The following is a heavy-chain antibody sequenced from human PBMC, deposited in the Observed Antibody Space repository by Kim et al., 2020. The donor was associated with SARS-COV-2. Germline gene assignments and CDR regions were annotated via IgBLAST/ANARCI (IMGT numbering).Heavy chain of an antibody. V-gene: IGHV1-46*01. J-gene: IGHJ6*02. D-gene: IGHD6-19*01. Sequence: QNVQGRFNMTRDTTTSTVYMELSSMRSEDTAVYYCARANQWLVHYYGMDVWGQGTTVTVSS. CDR3: ARANQWLVHYYGMDV.